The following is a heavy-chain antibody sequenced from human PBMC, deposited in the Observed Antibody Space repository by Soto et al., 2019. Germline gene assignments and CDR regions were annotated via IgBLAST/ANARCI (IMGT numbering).Heavy chain of an antibody. V-gene: IGHV1-3*01. Sequence: ASVKVSCKASGYTLTSFPIHWVRQAHGQMRERRGWINAGNGDTKYSQKFQGRVTVTRDTSASTAYMELISLISEDTDVYDCTRPRPGHQWVQGTLLTVFS. J-gene: IGHJ1*01. CDR3: TRPRPGHQ. CDR2: INAGNGDT. CDR1: GYTLTSFP. D-gene: IGHD2-2*01.